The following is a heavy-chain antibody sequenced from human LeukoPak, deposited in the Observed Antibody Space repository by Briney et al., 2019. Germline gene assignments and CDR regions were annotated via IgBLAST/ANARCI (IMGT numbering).Heavy chain of an antibody. CDR1: GFTFSSYG. Sequence: GGSLRLSCAASGFTFSSYGMHWVRQAPGKGLEWVAFIRYDGSNKYYADSVKGRFTISRDNSKNTLYLQMNSLRAEDTAVYYCAKDGTQIAARVGYFDYWGQGTLVTVSS. CDR2: IRYDGSNK. V-gene: IGHV3-30*02. J-gene: IGHJ4*02. D-gene: IGHD6-6*01. CDR3: AKDGTQIAARVGYFDY.